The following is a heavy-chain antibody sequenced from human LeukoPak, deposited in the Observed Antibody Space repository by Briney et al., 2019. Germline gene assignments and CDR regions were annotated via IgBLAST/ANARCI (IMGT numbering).Heavy chain of an antibody. CDR3: ARHRRAVPAYYFDY. J-gene: IGHJ4*02. CDR2: IHTSAST. V-gene: IGHV4-4*09. Sequence: PSETLSLTCTVSGASISSYFWTWIRQPPGKGLEWLAYIHTSASTNYNPSRKSRVTISLDTSKTQFSLNLTSVTAADTAMYYCARHRRAVPAYYFDYWGPGAPVTVSS. CDR1: GASISSYF. D-gene: IGHD6-19*01.